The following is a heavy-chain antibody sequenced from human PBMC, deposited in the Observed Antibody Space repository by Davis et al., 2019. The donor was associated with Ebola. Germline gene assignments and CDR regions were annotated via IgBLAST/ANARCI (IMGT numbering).Heavy chain of an antibody. V-gene: IGHV4-39*01. CDR1: GDSIYITTDY. J-gene: IGHJ4*02. Sequence: SETLSLTCSVSGDSIYITTDYWSWIRQPPGKGLEWIGEINHSGSTSYNPSLKSRVSISVDTSKSQVSLKLRSATAADTAMYYCARQSVEMATISHFDYWGQGTLVTVSS. D-gene: IGHD5-24*01. CDR2: INHSGST. CDR3: ARQSVEMATISHFDY.